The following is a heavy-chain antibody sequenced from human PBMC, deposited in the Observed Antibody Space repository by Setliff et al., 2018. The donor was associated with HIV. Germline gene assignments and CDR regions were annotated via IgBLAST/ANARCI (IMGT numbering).Heavy chain of an antibody. V-gene: IGHV3-7*03. CDR2: IKQEGSGK. D-gene: IGHD1-20*01. J-gene: IGHJ4*02. CDR1: GFTFSSYW. CDR3: ARYNWNPLGYRFDY. Sequence: GGSLRLSCAASGFTFSSYWMSWVRQAPGKGLEWVANIKQEGSGKYYVDSVKGRFTISRDNAKNSLYLQMNSLRAEDTAVYYCARYNWNPLGYRFDYWGQGTLVTVSS.